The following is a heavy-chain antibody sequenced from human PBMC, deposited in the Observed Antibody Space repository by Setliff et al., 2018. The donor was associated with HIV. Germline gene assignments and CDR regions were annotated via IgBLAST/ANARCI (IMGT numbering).Heavy chain of an antibody. CDR2: IYYSGYT. Sequence: SLTCTVSRDSISSHYWSWIRQPPGKGLDWIGNIYYSGYTNYNPSLKSRVTISVDTSKNQFSLKLSSVTAADTAVYYCARGLLGAYFDYWGQGTLVTVSS. D-gene: IGHD2-15*01. J-gene: IGHJ4*02. CDR3: ARGLLGAYFDY. V-gene: IGHV4-59*11. CDR1: RDSISSHY.